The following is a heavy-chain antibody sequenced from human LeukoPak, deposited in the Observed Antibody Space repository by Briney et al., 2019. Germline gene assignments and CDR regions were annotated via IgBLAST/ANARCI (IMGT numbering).Heavy chain of an antibody. Sequence: GGSLRLSCAASGFSFSSYAMSWVRQAPGKGLEWVSSICASASGTYYAGSVKGRFTISRDNSKNTLDLQMNSLRAEDTAVYYCAKGDPRVAATLRYYYYGMDVWGQGTTVTVSS. CDR2: ICASASGT. D-gene: IGHD2-15*01. CDR1: GFSFSSYA. CDR3: AKGDPRVAATLRYYYYGMDV. V-gene: IGHV3-23*01. J-gene: IGHJ6*02.